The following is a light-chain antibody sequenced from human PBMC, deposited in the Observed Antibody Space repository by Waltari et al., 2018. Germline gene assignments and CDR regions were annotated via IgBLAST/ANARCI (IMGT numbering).Light chain of an antibody. J-gene: IGKJ4*01. CDR2: WAS. CDR3: QQYYTVPPHT. CDR1: QSVLYSSNNKNY. Sequence: DIVMTQSPDSLAVSLGERATINCTSSQSVLYSSNNKNYLAWYQQKPGQPPKLLIYWASTRESGVPDRFSGSGSGTDFTLTISSLQAEDVAVYYCQQYYTVPPHTFGGGTKVEIK. V-gene: IGKV4-1*01.